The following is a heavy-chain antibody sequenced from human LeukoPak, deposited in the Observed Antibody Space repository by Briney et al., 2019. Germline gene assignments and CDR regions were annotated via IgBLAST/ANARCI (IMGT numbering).Heavy chain of an antibody. CDR1: GGSISSSTYY. D-gene: IGHD4-17*01. J-gene: IGHJ3*01. V-gene: IGHV4-39*01. CDR2: IYYSGST. Sequence: PSETLSLTCTVSGGSISSSTYYRGWIRQPPGKGLEWIGSIYYSGSTYNNPSLKSRVTIFVDTSKNQFSLKLSSVTATDTAVYYCARTDGDYDGAFDVWGQGTMVTVSS. CDR3: ARTDGDYDGAFDV.